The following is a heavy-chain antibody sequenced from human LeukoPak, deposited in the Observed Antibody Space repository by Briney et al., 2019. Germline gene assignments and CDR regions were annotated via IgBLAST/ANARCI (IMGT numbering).Heavy chain of an antibody. CDR3: ARDADYYRAFDI. Sequence: PGGSLRLSCAASGFTFSSYGMHWVRQAPGKGLEWVAFIRYDGSNKYYADSVKGRFTISRDNSKNTLYLQMNSLRAEDTAVYYCARDADYYRAFDIWGQGTMVTVSS. J-gene: IGHJ3*02. CDR1: GFTFSSYG. V-gene: IGHV3-30*02. CDR2: IRYDGSNK. D-gene: IGHD3-10*01.